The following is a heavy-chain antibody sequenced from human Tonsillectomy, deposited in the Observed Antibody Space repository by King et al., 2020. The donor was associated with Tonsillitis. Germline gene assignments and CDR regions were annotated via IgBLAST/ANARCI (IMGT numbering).Heavy chain of an antibody. Sequence: VQLVESGGGLVQPGGSLRLSCAASGFTFSSYAMNWVRQAPGKGLEWVSAISGSGGITYYADSVKGRFTISRDNSKNTLYLQMNSLRAEDTAVYYGAKEIYDSSGYYSDYWGQGTLVTVSS. J-gene: IGHJ4*02. CDR1: GFTFSSYA. CDR3: AKEIYDSSGYYSDY. D-gene: IGHD3-22*01. CDR2: ISGSGGIT. V-gene: IGHV3-23*04.